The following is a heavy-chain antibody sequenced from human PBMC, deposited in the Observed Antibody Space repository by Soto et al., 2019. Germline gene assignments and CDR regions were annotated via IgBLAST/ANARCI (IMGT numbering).Heavy chain of an antibody. CDR3: ARVNTVRYGYYYAMDV. D-gene: IGHD1-1*01. V-gene: IGHV1-18*04. J-gene: IGHJ6*02. Sequence: ASVKVSCKASGYTFTSYGIICVRQAPGQGLVWMGWISSNNGDTRYAQKFQGRVTMTTDTSTSTAYMELRSLTSDDTAVYFCARVNTVRYGYYYAMDVWGQGTTVTVSS. CDR2: ISSNNGDT. CDR1: GYTFTSYG.